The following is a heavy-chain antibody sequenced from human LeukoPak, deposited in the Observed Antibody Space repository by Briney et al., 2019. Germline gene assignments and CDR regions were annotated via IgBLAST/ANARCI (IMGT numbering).Heavy chain of an antibody. D-gene: IGHD6-6*01. CDR1: GGTFSSYA. V-gene: IGHV1-69*13. CDR2: IIPIFGTA. Sequence: SVKVSCKASGGTFSSYAISWVRQAPGQGLEWMGGIIPIFGTANYAQKFQGRVTITADESTSTAYMELSSLRSEDTAVYYCARVPGIAARPFSWYFDLWGRGTLVTVS. CDR3: ARVPGIAARPFSWYFDL. J-gene: IGHJ2*01.